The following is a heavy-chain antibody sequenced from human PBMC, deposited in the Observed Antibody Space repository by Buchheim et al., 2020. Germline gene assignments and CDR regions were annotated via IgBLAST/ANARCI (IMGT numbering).Heavy chain of an antibody. CDR1: GGSFSGYY. CDR3: ARGERRGGYSYRYYYGMDA. CDR2: INHRGST. J-gene: IGHJ6*02. Sequence: QVQLQESGPGLVKPSGTLSLTCAVYGGSFSGYYWSWIRQPPGKGLEWLGEINHRGSTNYNPSLKSRFTISVDTSKHQFSLRLSSVTAADTAVYYCARGERRGGYSYRYYYGMDAWGQGTT. V-gene: IGHV4-34*01. D-gene: IGHD5-18*01.